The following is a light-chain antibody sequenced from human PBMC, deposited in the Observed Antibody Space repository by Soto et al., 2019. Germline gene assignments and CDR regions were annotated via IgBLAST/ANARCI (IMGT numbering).Light chain of an antibody. CDR3: CSYAGSSTLYV. V-gene: IGLV2-23*01. CDR2: EAT. J-gene: IGLJ1*01. Sequence: QSVLTQPASWSGSPGQSITISCTGTSSDVGSYNLVSWYQQHPDKAPQLIIFEATQRPSGVSSRFSGSKSGNTASLTISGLQAEDEADYYCCSYAGSSTLYVFGTGTKVTVL. CDR1: SSDVGSYNL.